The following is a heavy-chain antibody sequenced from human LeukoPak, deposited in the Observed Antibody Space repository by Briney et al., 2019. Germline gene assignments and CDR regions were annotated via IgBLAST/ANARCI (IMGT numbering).Heavy chain of an antibody. CDR1: GGSISSSGYY. V-gene: IGHV4-39*07. Sequence: PSETLSLTCTVSGGSISSSGYYWGWIRQPPGKGLEWIGSIYYSGSTYYNPSLKSRVTISVDTSKNQFSLKLSSVTAADTAVYYCARDNQGYSGYDYFDYWGQGTLVTVSS. CDR3: ARDNQGYSGYDYFDY. CDR2: IYYSGST. D-gene: IGHD5-12*01. J-gene: IGHJ4*02.